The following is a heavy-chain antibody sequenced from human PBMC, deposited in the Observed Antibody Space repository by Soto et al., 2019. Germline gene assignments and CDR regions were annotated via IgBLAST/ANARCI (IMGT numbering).Heavy chain of an antibody. J-gene: IGHJ6*02. V-gene: IGHV3-23*01. CDR1: GFIFSTYS. CDR2: ISPSGDST. Sequence: GGSLRLSCEASGFIFSTYSMTWVRQAPGKGLEWVAAISPSGDSTYYADSVKGWLTISRDNSKNTVFLQMNSLSADDTALYYCVKEPDVWGQGISVTVSS. CDR3: VKEPDV.